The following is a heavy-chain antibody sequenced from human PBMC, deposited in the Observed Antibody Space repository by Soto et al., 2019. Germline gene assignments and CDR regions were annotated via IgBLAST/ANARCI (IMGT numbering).Heavy chain of an antibody. CDR2: ISAYNGNT. CDR1: GYTFTSYD. Sequence: QVQLVQSGAEVKKPGSSVKVSCKASGYTFTSYDISWVRQAPGQGLEWMGWISAYNGNTNYAQKLQGRVTMTTDTYTSTAYMELRSLRSDYTAMYYCAIATPPMGVWGQGTTVTVSS. J-gene: IGHJ6*02. D-gene: IGHD2-15*01. V-gene: IGHV1-18*01. CDR3: AIATPPMGV.